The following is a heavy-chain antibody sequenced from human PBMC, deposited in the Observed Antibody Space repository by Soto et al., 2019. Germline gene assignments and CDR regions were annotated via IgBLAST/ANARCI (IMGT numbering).Heavy chain of an antibody. CDR2: INHSGST. CDR3: ARYSPPKKSYDSNPGWFDP. Sequence: SETLSLTCAVYGGSFSAYWWSWIRQPPGKGLEWIGEINHSGSTNYNPSLKNRVTISVDTSRSEFSLKLSSVTAADTAMYFCARYSPPKKSYDSNPGWFDPWGQGTLVTVSS. D-gene: IGHD3-22*01. CDR1: GGSFSAYW. V-gene: IGHV4-34*01. J-gene: IGHJ5*02.